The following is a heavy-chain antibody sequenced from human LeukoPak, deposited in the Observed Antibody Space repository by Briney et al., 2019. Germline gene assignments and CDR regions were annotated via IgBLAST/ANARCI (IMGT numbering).Heavy chain of an antibody. CDR1: GGTFSSYA. J-gene: IGHJ6*03. V-gene: IGHV1-69*05. CDR3: ARGHSNQYYYYYYMDV. CDR2: IIPIFGTA. D-gene: IGHD4-11*01. Sequence: GASVKVSCKASGGTFSSYAISWVRQAPGQGLEWMGGIIPIFGTANYAQKFQGRVTITTDESTSTAYMELSSLGSEDTAVYYCARGHSNQYYYYYYMDVWGKGTTVTVSS.